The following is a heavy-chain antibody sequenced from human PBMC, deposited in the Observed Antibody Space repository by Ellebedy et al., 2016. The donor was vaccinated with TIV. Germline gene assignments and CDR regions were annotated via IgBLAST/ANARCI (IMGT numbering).Heavy chain of an antibody. Sequence: GGSLRLXCEGSGFTFNNHAMHWVRQAPGKGLEWVASVSYDASNRHYADSVKGRFTISRDNSKNMVSLQMTTLRKEDTAVYFCARAPLTTYSSTWYVDYWGQGTLVTVSP. CDR2: VSYDASNR. CDR3: ARAPLTTYSSTWYVDY. D-gene: IGHD2-2*01. V-gene: IGHV3-30*03. J-gene: IGHJ4*02. CDR1: GFTFNNHA.